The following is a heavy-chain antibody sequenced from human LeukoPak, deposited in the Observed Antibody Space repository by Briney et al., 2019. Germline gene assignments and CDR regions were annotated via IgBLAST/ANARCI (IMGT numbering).Heavy chain of an antibody. V-gene: IGHV3-21*01. CDR1: GLGFSGYT. D-gene: IGHD2-21*02. CDR2: ITNSGGAI. J-gene: IGHJ6*03. CDR3: TRVNGDSVDADYYYYMDV. Sequence: PGGSLRLSCAVSGLGFSGYTMTWVRQAPGRGLEWLSAITNSGGAIYYADSAKGRFTISRDNAKNSLYLQINSLRAEDTAVYYCTRVNGDSVDADYYYYMDVWGKGTTVTVSS.